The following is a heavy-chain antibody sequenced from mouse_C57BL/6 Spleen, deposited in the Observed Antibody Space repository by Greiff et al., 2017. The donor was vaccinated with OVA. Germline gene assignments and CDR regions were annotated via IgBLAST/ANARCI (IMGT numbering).Heavy chain of an antibody. CDR1: GYSSTDSN. J-gene: IGHJ1*03. D-gene: IGHD1-1*01. CDR3: ARSVAHCYFDV. V-gene: IGHV1-39*01. CDR2: INPNYGTT. Sequence: VHVKQSGPELVKPGASVKISCKASGYSSTDSNINWLKQSNGKSLEWIGVINPNYGTTSYNQKFKGKATLTVDQSSSSAYMQLISLTSEDSAVYYCARSVAHCYFDVWSTGTTVTVSS.